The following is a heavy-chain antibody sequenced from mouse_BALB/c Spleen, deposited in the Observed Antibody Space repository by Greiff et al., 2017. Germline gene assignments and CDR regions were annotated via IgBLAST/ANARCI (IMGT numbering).Heavy chain of an antibody. V-gene: IGHV5-12-2*01. J-gene: IGHJ3*01. D-gene: IGHD1-1*01. CDR3: ARQDYYGSSSFAY. CDR2: ISNGGGST. Sequence: EVQVVESGGGLVQPGGSLKLSCAASGFTFSSYTMSWVRQTPEKRLEWVAYISNGGGSTYYPDTVKGRFTISRDNAKNTLYLQMSSLKSEDTAMYYCARQDYYGSSSFAYWGQGTLVTVSA. CDR1: GFTFSSYT.